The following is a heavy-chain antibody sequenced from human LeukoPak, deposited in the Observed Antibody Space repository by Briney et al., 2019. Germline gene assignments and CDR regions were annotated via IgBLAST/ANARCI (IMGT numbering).Heavy chain of an antibody. Sequence: PGGSLRLSCAASGFTYSNAWMSWVRQAPGKGLEWVGRIKSKADGGTTGYAAAVKDRFTISRDDSEKTLFLQMNSLKTEDTAVYYCTIDLEWELLDCWGQGTLVTVSS. CDR2: IKSKADGGTT. CDR3: TIDLEWELLDC. CDR1: GFTYSNAW. D-gene: IGHD1-26*01. V-gene: IGHV3-15*01. J-gene: IGHJ4*02.